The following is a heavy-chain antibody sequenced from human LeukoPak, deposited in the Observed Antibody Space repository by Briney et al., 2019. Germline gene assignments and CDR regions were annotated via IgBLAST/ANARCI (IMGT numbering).Heavy chain of an antibody. Sequence: SETLSLTCAVYGGSFSGYYWSWIRQPPGKGLEWIGEINHSGSTNYNPSLKSRVTISVDTSKNQFSLKLSSVTAADTAVYYCARAGPGCSGGSCFRGAFDIWGQGTMVTVSS. J-gene: IGHJ3*02. CDR3: ARAGPGCSGGSCFRGAFDI. CDR1: GGSFSGYY. V-gene: IGHV4-34*01. CDR2: INHSGST. D-gene: IGHD2-15*01.